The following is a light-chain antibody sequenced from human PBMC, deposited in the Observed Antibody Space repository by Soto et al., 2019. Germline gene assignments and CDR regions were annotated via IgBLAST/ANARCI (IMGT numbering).Light chain of an antibody. CDR3: QQDGSPPRT. Sequence: EIVLTQSPGTLSLSPGERATLSCRGSQSVSRSYLAWYQQKPGQAPRLLTYGASSRATGIPDRFSGSGSGTDFTLTISRLEPEDFAVYYCQQDGSPPRTFGQGTKVEMK. V-gene: IGKV3-20*01. J-gene: IGKJ1*01. CDR2: GAS. CDR1: QSVSRSY.